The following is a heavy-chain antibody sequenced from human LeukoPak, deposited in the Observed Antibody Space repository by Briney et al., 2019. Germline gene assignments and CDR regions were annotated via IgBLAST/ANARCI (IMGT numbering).Heavy chain of an antibody. D-gene: IGHD3-10*01. J-gene: IGHJ4*02. V-gene: IGHV1-2*02. CDR1: GYTFTGYY. CDR2: TNPNSGGT. Sequence: ASVKVSCKASGYTFTGYYMHWVRQAPGQGLEWMGWTNPNSGGTNYAQKFQGRVTMTRDTSISTAYMELSRLRSDDTAVYYCARDRAHGVPAAYWGQGTLVTVSS. CDR3: ARDRAHGVPAAY.